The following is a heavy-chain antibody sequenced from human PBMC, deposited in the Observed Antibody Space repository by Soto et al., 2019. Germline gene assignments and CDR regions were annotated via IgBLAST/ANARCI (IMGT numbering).Heavy chain of an antibody. CDR1: GGSISNYY. CDR3: ARDHPHSYGVYYFDY. V-gene: IGHV4-59*01. Sequence: PSETLSLTCTVSGGSISNYYWSWIRQPPGKGLEWIGYIYSSGSTHYNPSLQSRVTISIDTSKNQVSLKVNSVTAADTAVYYCARDHPHSYGVYYFDYWGQGTPVT. J-gene: IGHJ4*02. CDR2: IYSSGST. D-gene: IGHD5-18*01.